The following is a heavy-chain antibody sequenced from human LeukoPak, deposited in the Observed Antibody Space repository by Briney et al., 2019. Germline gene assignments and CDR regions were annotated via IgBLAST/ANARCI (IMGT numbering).Heavy chain of an antibody. Sequence: GGSLRLSCAHSGFTFSDSYLSWIREAPGKGLEWASYLSSSGSTIYYADSVKGRFTISRDNAKNSLYLQMNVLRAEDTDVYYCARGVVVVAATPPYFDFWGQGTLVTVSS. CDR3: ARGVVVVAATPPYFDF. V-gene: IGHV3-11*01. CDR2: LSSSGSTI. D-gene: IGHD2-15*01. CDR1: GFTFSDSY. J-gene: IGHJ4*02.